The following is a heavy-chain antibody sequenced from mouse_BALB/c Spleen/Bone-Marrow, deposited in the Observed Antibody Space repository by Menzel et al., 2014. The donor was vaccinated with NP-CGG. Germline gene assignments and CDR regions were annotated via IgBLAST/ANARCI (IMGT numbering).Heavy chain of an antibody. Sequence: VQLQQSGPELVKPGASVKMSYKASGYTFTSYVMHWVKQKPGQGLEWIGYINPYNDGTKYNEKFKGKATLTSDKSSRTAYMELSSLTSEDSAVYYCTRGVYYDYDEGAMDYWGQGSSVTDSS. CDR3: TRGVYYDYDEGAMDY. D-gene: IGHD2-4*01. CDR2: INPYNDGT. CDR1: GYTFTSYV. V-gene: IGHV1-14*01. J-gene: IGHJ4*01.